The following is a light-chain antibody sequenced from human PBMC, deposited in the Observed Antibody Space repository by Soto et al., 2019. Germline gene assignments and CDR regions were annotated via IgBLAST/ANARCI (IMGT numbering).Light chain of an antibody. CDR2: EVS. V-gene: IGLV2-14*01. Sequence: QSVLTQPASVSGSPGQSITISCAGTSSHIGGYNYVSWYQQHPGKAPKVMIYEVSNRPSGVSNRFSGSKSGNTASLTISGLQAEDEAVYYCSSFTSSSTLYVFGSGTKLTVL. J-gene: IGLJ1*01. CDR1: SSHIGGYNY. CDR3: SSFTSSSTLYV.